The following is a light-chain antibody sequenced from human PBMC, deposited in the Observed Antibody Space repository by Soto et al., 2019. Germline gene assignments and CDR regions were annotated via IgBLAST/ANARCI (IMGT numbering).Light chain of an antibody. V-gene: IGKV3-15*01. Sequence: EIVMTQSPGTLSVSPGERATLSCRTSQSVSSNLAWYQQKPGQAPRLLLYGASTRATGIPARFSGSGSGTDFTLTISSLQSEDFAVYYCQHYNDWPPWTFGQGIKVEIK. CDR2: GAS. CDR1: QSVSSN. J-gene: IGKJ1*01. CDR3: QHYNDWPPWT.